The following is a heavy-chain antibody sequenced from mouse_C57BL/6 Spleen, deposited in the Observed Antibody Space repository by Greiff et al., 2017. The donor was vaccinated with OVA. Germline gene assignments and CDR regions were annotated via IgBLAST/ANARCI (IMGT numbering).Heavy chain of an antibody. J-gene: IGHJ4*01. Sequence: QVQLKQPGAELVMPGASVKLSCKASGYTFTSYWMHWVKQRPGQGLEWIGEIDPSDSYTNYNQKFKGKSTLTVDKSSSTAYMQLSSLTSEDSAVYYCARRFITTVEGDYYAMDYWGQGTSVTVSS. V-gene: IGHV1-69*01. CDR3: ARRFITTVEGDYYAMDY. CDR1: GYTFTSYW. D-gene: IGHD1-1*01. CDR2: IDPSDSYT.